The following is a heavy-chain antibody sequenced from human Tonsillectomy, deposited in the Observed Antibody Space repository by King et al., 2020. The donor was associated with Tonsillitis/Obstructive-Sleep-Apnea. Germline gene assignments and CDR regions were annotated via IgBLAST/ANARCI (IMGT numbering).Heavy chain of an antibody. CDR2: ISSSSSFI. J-gene: IGHJ4*02. CDR1: GFTFRSYS. D-gene: IGHD2-15*01. Sequence: VQLVESGGGLVKPGGSLRLSCAASGFTFRSYSMNWVRQAPGEGLEWVSSISSSSSFIYYADSVKGRFTISRDNAENSLYFRMTSLRAEDTAIYYCATQDCSDGSCYFDYWGQGTLVTVSS. CDR3: ATQDCSDGSCYFDY. V-gene: IGHV3-21*01.